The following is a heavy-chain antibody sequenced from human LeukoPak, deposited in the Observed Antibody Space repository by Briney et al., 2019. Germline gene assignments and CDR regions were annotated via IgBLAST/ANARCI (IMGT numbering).Heavy chain of an antibody. Sequence: ASVKVSCKASGYTFTSYGITWVRQAPGQGLEWMGWISTYNGNRNYAQKFQGRVTMTTDTSTSTAYMELRSLRSDDTAVYYCARGLSQGYGGNSVVDYWGQGTLVTVSS. D-gene: IGHD4-23*01. CDR1: GYTFTSYG. CDR2: ISTYNGNR. J-gene: IGHJ4*02. V-gene: IGHV1-18*01. CDR3: ARGLSQGYGGNSVVDY.